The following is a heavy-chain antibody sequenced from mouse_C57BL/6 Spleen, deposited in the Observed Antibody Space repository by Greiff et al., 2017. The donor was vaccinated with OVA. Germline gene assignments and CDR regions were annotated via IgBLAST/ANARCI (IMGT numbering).Heavy chain of an antibody. CDR3: ARRGFDY. J-gene: IGHJ2*01. CDR2: VDPSESET. Sequence: QVQLQQPGAELVRPGSSVKLSCKASGYTFTNYWIHWVKRRPIQGLEWIGKVDPSESETHYNQKFKDKATLTVDKSSSTAYMQLSSLTSDGSAFYYCARRGFDYWGQGTTLTVSS. V-gene: IGHV1-52*01. CDR1: GYTFTNYW.